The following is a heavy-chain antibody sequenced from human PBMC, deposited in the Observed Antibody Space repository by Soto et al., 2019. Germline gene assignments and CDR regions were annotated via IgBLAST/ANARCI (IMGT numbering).Heavy chain of an antibody. D-gene: IGHD3-10*01. Sequence: SETLSLTCTVSGGSISSYYWSWIRQHPGKGLEWIGYIYYSGSTYYNPSLKSRVTISVDTSKNQFSLKLSSVTAADTAVYYCARDDGSGSYDAFDIWGQGTMVTVSS. J-gene: IGHJ3*02. V-gene: IGHV4-59*06. CDR3: ARDDGSGSYDAFDI. CDR2: IYYSGST. CDR1: GGSISSYY.